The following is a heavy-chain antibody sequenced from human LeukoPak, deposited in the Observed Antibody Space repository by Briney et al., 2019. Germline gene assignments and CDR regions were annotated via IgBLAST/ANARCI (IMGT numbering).Heavy chain of an antibody. D-gene: IGHD6-19*01. V-gene: IGHV1-18*01. CDR3: ARDIGMAVAGTVGDY. CDR1: GYTFTSYG. Sequence: ASVKVSCKASGYTFTSYGISWVRQAPGQGLEWMGWISAYNGNTNYAQKLQGRVTMTTDTSTSTAYMELRSLRSDDTAVYYCARDIGMAVAGTVGDYWGQGTLVTVSS. CDR2: ISAYNGNT. J-gene: IGHJ4*02.